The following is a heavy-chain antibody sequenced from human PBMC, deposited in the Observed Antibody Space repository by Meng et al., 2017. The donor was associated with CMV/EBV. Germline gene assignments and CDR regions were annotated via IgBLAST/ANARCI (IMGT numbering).Heavy chain of an antibody. CDR2: INPNSGVT. Sequence: ASVKVSCKASGYTFTGYYMLWVRQAPGQGLEWMGWINPNSGVTNYAQKFQGRVTMTRDTSISTVYMELRSLRPDDTAVYYCARARLGVEIGAHPSYYYYGMDVWGQGTTVTVSS. CDR1: GYTFTGYY. J-gene: IGHJ6*02. CDR3: ARARLGVEIGAHPSYYYYGMDV. D-gene: IGHD5-24*01. V-gene: IGHV1-2*02.